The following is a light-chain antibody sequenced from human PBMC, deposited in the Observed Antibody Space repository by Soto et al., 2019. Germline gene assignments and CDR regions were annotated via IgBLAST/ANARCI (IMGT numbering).Light chain of an antibody. V-gene: IGLV2-14*01. CDR1: SSDVGGYNY. Sequence: QSVLTQPASVSGSPGQSITISCTGTSSDVGGYNYVSWYQQHPGKAPKLMTYDVSNRPSGVSNRFSGSKSGNTASLTISGLQADDEADYYCSSYTGSSLGVFGGGTKLTVL. CDR2: DVS. CDR3: SSYTGSSLGV. J-gene: IGLJ2*01.